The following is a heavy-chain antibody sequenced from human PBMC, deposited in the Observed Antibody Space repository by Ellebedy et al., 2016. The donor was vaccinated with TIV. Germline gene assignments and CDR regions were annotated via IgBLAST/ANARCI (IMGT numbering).Heavy chain of an antibody. CDR3: AKDSYVTDV. V-gene: IGHV3-64D*06. CDR1: GFTFSDYS. CDR2: IRSSGGTT. J-gene: IGHJ6*02. Sequence: GESLKISCSASGFTFSDYSMLWVRQAPGKGLEYVSAIRSSGGTTYYADSVKGRFTISRDNSKNTLYLQMSSLRAEDTAVYYCAKDSYVTDVWGQGTTVTVSS.